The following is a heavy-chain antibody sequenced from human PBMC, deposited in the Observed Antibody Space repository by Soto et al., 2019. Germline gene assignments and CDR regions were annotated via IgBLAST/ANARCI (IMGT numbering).Heavy chain of an antibody. Sequence: GGSLRLSCAASGFTFSSYWMSWVRQAPGKGLEWVANIKQDGSEKYYVDSVKGRFTISRDNAKNSLYLQMNSLRAEDPAVYYCARRRQRPGNYYFDYWGQGTLVTVSS. J-gene: IGHJ4*02. CDR3: ARRRQRPGNYYFDY. CDR1: GFTFSSYW. V-gene: IGHV3-7*03. D-gene: IGHD6-25*01. CDR2: IKQDGSEK.